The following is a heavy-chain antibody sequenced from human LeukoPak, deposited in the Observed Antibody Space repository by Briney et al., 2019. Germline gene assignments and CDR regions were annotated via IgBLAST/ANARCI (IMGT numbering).Heavy chain of an antibody. CDR1: GGSFSGYY. Sequence: SETLSLTCAVYGGSFSGYYWSWIRQPPGKGLEWIGEINHSGSTNYNPSLKSRVTISVDTSKNQFSLKLSSVTAADTAVYYCARGRNGRTRFDAFDIWGQGTMVTVSS. CDR3: ARGRNGRTRFDAFDI. J-gene: IGHJ3*02. V-gene: IGHV4-34*01. D-gene: IGHD1-14*01. CDR2: INHSGST.